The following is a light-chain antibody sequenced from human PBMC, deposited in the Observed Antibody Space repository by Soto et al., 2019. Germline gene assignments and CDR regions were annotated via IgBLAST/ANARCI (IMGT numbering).Light chain of an antibody. V-gene: IGLV3-9*01. J-gene: IGLJ2*01. CDR1: NIGSKS. Sequence: SYELTQSLSVSVALGQTAWITCGGNNIGSKSVHWYQQRPGQAPVVVIYRDYHRPSGTPERFSGSNSGNTATLTIIRAQAGDEGDYYCQVWDLNTAVVFGGGTKLTVL. CDR2: RDY. CDR3: QVWDLNTAVV.